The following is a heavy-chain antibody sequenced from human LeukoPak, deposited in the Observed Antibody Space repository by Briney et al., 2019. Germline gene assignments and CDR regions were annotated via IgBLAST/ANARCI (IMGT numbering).Heavy chain of an antibody. CDR2: IYYSGST. D-gene: IGHD6-19*01. CDR3: ARHGAQWLVPRAYYYYGIDV. CDR1: GGSISSYY. J-gene: IGHJ6*02. Sequence: PSETLSLTCTVSGGSISSYYWSWIRQPPGKGLEWIGYIYYSGSTNYNPSLKSRVTISVDTSKNQFSLKLSSVTAADTAVYCCARHGAQWLVPRAYYYYGIDVWGQGTTVTVSS. V-gene: IGHV4-59*08.